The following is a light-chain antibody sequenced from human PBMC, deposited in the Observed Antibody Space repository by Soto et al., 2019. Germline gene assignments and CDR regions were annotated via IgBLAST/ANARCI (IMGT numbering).Light chain of an antibody. CDR2: GAS. J-gene: IGKJ4*01. CDR3: QLYSNWPPVT. V-gene: IGKV3-15*01. Sequence: ETVMTQSPATLSVSPGERATLSCRASQSVGSKVAWYQQKPGQAPSLLIYGASTRASGIPLRFSGSGSGTEFTLTISSLQSEDFAVYYCQLYSNWPPVTFGGGTKVDIK. CDR1: QSVGSK.